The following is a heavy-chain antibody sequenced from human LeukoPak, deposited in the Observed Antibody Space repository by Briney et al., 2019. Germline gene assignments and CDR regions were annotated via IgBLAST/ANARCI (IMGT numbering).Heavy chain of an antibody. CDR3: ARLCFGELYVDY. CDR2: ISSISSYI. Sequence: GGSLRLSCAASGFTFSSYSMNWVRQAPGKGLEWVSSISSISSYIYYAASVKGRFTISRDNAKNSLYLQMNSLRAEDTGVYYCARLCFGELYVDYWGQGTLVTVSS. D-gene: IGHD3-10*01. J-gene: IGHJ4*02. V-gene: IGHV3-21*01. CDR1: GFTFSSYS.